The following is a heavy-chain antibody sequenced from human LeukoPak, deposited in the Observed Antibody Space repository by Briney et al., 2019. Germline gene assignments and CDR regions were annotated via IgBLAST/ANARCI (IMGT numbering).Heavy chain of an antibody. J-gene: IGHJ4*02. Sequence: MASETLSLTCTVSGGSISSSSYYWGWIRQPPGKGLEWIGSIYYSGSTYYNPSLKSRVTISVDTSKNQFSLKLSSVTAADTAVYYCARDYRIAAAGRYYFDYWGQGTLVTVSS. CDR1: GGSISSSSYY. D-gene: IGHD6-13*01. CDR3: ARDYRIAAAGRYYFDY. CDR2: IYYSGST. V-gene: IGHV4-39*07.